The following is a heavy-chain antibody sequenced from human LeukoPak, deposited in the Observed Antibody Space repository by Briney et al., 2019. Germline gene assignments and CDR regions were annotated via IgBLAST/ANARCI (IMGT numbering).Heavy chain of an antibody. CDR2: ISSGGSTI. J-gene: IGHJ4*02. CDR1: GLTFSGYV. CDR3: ARGIGDY. V-gene: IGHV3-48*03. Sequence: GGSLRLSCAASGLTFSGYVMSWVRQAPEKGLEWLSHISSGGSTIFYADSVRGRFTISRDNAKNSLFLQMNSLRAGDTAIYYCARGIGDYWGQGTLVTVSS.